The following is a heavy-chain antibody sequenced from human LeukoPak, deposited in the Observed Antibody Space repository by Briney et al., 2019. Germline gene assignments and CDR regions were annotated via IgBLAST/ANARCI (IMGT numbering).Heavy chain of an antibody. Sequence: NTSETLSLTCTVSGGSISSYYWSWIRQPAGKGLEWIGRIDTSGSTNYNPSLKSRVTMSVDTSKNQFSLKLSSVTATDTAVYYCARAGITMVRGANVNYYYYMDVWGKGTTVTISS. V-gene: IGHV4-4*07. CDR1: GGSISSYY. D-gene: IGHD3-10*01. J-gene: IGHJ6*03. CDR3: ARAGITMVRGANVNYYYYMDV. CDR2: IDTSGST.